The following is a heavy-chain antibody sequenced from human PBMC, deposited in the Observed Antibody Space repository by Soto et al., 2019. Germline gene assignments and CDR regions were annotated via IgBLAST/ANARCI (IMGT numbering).Heavy chain of an antibody. CDR2: IYYSGST. Sequence: PSVTLSLACTVSGGSIISSSYYWGWIRQPPGKGLEWIGSIYYSGSTYYNPSLKSRVTISVDTSKNQFSLKLSSVTAADTAVYYCARIQTTVVRWRSSTGRIDYWGQDNLLTISS. J-gene: IGHJ4*02. D-gene: IGHD4-17*01. V-gene: IGHV4-39*01. CDR3: ARIQTTVVRWRSSTGRIDY. CDR1: GGSIISSSYY.